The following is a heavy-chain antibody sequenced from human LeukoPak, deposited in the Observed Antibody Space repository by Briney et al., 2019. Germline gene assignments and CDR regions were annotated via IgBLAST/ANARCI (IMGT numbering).Heavy chain of an antibody. Sequence: PGRSLRLSCAASGFTFSSYGMHWVRQAPGKGLEWVAVIWYGGSNKYYADSVKGRFTISRDNSKNTLYLQMNSLRAEDTAVYYCAKGAYSSSSGDYFDYWGQGTLVTVSS. CDR1: GFTFSSYG. CDR2: IWYGGSNK. V-gene: IGHV3-30*18. CDR3: AKGAYSSSSGDYFDY. D-gene: IGHD6-6*01. J-gene: IGHJ4*02.